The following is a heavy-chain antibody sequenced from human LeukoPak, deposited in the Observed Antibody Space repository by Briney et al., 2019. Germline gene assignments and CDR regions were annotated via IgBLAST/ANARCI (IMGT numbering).Heavy chain of an antibody. CDR2: IYYSGST. CDR1: GGSISSSSYY. CDR3: ARDKSMIVVAPAWFDY. D-gene: IGHD3-22*01. V-gene: IGHV4-39*07. J-gene: IGHJ4*02. Sequence: SETLSLTCTVSGGSISSSSYYWGWIRQPPGKGLEWIGSIYYSGSTYYNPSLKSRVTISVDTSKNQFSLKLSSVTAADTAVYYCARDKSMIVVAPAWFDYWGQGTLVTASS.